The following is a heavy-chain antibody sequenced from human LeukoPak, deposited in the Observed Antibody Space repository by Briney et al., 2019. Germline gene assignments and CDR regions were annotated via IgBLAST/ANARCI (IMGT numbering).Heavy chain of an antibody. D-gene: IGHD1-26*01. V-gene: IGHV3-20*04. J-gene: IGHJ3*02. CDR2: INWNGGST. Sequence: GGSLRLSCAASGFTFSSYGMSWVRQAPGKGLEWVSGINWNGGSTGYADSVKGRFTISRDNAKNSLYLQMNSLRAEDTALYYCARAVILGAGDAFDIWGQGTMVTVSS. CDR3: ARAVILGAGDAFDI. CDR1: GFTFSSYG.